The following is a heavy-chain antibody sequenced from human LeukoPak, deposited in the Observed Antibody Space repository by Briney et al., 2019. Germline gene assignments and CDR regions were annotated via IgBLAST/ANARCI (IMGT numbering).Heavy chain of an antibody. CDR3: ARGRGRYYYYNMDV. D-gene: IGHD3-10*01. J-gene: IGHJ6*04. CDR2: ISYDGSNK. Sequence: QPGGSLRLSCAASGFTFSSYAMHWVRQAPGKGLEWVAVISYDGSNKYYADSVKGRFTISRDNSKNTLYLQMNCLRAEDTAVYYCARGRGRYYYYNMDVWGKGTTVTVSS. CDR1: GFTFSSYA. V-gene: IGHV3-30*04.